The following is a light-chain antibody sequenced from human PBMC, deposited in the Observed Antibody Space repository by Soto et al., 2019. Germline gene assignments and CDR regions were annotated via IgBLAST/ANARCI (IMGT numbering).Light chain of an antibody. CDR2: AAS. J-gene: IGKJ1*01. Sequence: DIQMTQSPSSLSASVGDRVTITCRASQSTSSSLNWYQQKPGKAPKLLLYAASSLLSGVPSRFSGSGSGIDFTLTISSLQPEDFATYYCQQSHSAPRTFGQGTKVDIK. CDR1: QSTSSS. V-gene: IGKV1-39*01. CDR3: QQSHSAPRT.